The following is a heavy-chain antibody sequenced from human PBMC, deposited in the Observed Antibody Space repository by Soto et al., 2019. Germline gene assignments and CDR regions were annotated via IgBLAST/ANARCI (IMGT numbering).Heavy chain of an antibody. D-gene: IGHD3-10*01. J-gene: IGHJ6*02. V-gene: IGHV4-34*01. Sequence: SETLSLTCGVYGGSIRGYYWSWIRQSPGKGLEWIGDINDNGGTNYNPSLKSRVTTSLVTSKKQVSLMVSSVTAADTAVYYCARGRYSYETIYYKFYYSALDVWGQGTTVTVSS. CDR1: GGSIRGYY. CDR2: INDNGGT. CDR3: ARGRYSYETIYYKFYYSALDV.